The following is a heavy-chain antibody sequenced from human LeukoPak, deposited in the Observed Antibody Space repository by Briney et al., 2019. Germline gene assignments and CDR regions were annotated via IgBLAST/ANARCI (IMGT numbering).Heavy chain of an antibody. CDR3: ARXXTXXXXXXRCYGXXXXDX. CDR2: INHSGGS. Sequence: SDTLSLTCAVYGGSFSGYYWTWIRQAPGKGLEWIGEINHSGGSSYNPSLKSRVTISVDTSKDQFSVNLSSVTAADTAIYYCARXXTXXXXXXRCYGXXXXDXXGQGTXVTV. D-gene: IGHD3-10*01. V-gene: IGHV4-34*01. CDR1: GGSFSGYY. J-gene: IGHJ5*02.